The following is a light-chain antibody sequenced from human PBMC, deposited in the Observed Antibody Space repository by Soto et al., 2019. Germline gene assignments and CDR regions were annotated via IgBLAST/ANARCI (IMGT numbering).Light chain of an antibody. CDR3: QQRSNWP. V-gene: IGKV3-11*01. J-gene: IGKJ5*01. CDR1: QSVSSH. Sequence: EIVLTQSPATLYLSPGERATLSCRASQSVSSHLAWYQQKPGQAPRLLIYDASNRATGIPARFSGSGSGTDFTLTISSLEHEDFGVYYCQQRSNWPFGQGTRLEIK. CDR2: DAS.